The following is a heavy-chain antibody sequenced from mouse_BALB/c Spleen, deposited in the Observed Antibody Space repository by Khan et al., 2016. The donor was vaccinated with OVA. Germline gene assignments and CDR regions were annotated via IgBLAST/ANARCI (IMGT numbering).Heavy chain of an antibody. J-gene: IGHJ4*01. D-gene: IGHD2-1*01. CDR3: ASCYGNFDNPHYAMDY. V-gene: IGHV5-6-5*01. Sequence: EVKLVESGGGLVKPGGSLKLSCAASGFTFRNYAMSWVRQTPEKRLEWVASISSGGSTYYPDSVKGRFTISRDNARNILYLQMSSLRSEDTAMYYCASCYGNFDNPHYAMDYWGQGTSVTVSS. CDR1: GFTFRNYA. CDR2: ISSGGST.